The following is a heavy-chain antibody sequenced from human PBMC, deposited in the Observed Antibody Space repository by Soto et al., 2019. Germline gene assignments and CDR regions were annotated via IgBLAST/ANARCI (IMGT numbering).Heavy chain of an antibody. Sequence: SETLSLTCTVSGGAVGSSSYYWGWIRQPPGKGLEWIGSVYYSGSTYYNPSLKSRVTISVDTSKNQFSLKLSSVTAADTAVYYCARNSLTMVRGVTNWFDPRGQGTLVTVSS. D-gene: IGHD3-10*01. CDR2: VYYSGST. CDR1: GGAVGSSSYY. V-gene: IGHV4-39*01. J-gene: IGHJ5*02. CDR3: ARNSLTMVRGVTNWFDP.